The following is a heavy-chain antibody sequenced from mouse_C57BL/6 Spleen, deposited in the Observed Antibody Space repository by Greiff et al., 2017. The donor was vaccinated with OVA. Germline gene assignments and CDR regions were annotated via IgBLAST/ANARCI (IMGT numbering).Heavy chain of an antibody. Sequence: QVHVKQSGAELVRPGSSVKLSCKASGYTFTSYWMHWVKQRPIQGLEWIGNIDPSDSETHYNQKFKDKATLTVDKSSSTAYMQLSSLTSEDSAVYYCARGDSNAKDFDYWGQGTTLTVSS. J-gene: IGHJ2*01. CDR1: GYTFTSYW. CDR3: ARGDSNAKDFDY. D-gene: IGHD2-5*01. CDR2: IDPSDSET. V-gene: IGHV1-52*01.